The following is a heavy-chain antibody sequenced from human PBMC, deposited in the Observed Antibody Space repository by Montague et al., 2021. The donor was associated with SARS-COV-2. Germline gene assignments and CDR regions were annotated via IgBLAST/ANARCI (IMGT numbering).Heavy chain of an antibody. CDR1: GGSISSSSYY. D-gene: IGHD3-22*01. CDR2: IYYSGST. V-gene: IGHV4-39*01. CDR3: ASPTYYYDSSGSDAFDI. Sequence: SETLSLTCTVSGGSISSSSYYWGWIRRPPGKGLEWIGSIYYSGSTYYNPSLKSRVTISVDTSKNQFSLKLSSVTAADTAVYHCASPTYYYDSSGSDAFDIWGQGTMVTVSS. J-gene: IGHJ3*02.